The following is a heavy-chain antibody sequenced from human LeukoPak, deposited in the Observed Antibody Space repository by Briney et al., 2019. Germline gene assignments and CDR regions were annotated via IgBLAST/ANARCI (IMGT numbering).Heavy chain of an antibody. D-gene: IGHD1-14*01. V-gene: IGHV1-2*02. CDR2: INPNSGGT. J-gene: IGHJ6*03. CDR1: GYTFTGYY. CDR3: ARNSLALSYNYYYHMDV. Sequence: ASVKVSCKASGYTFTGYYMHWVRQAPGQGLEWMGWINPNSGGTNYAQKFQGRVTMTRDTSISTAYMELSRLRSDDTAVYYCARNSLALSYNYYYHMDVWGKGTTVTVSS.